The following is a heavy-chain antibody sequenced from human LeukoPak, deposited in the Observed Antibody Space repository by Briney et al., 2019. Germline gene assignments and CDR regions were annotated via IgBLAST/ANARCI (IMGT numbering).Heavy chain of an antibody. V-gene: IGHV4-39*07. CDR1: GASVSGSAYY. D-gene: IGHD3-16*01. J-gene: IGHJ4*02. Sequence: SETLSLTCTVSGASVSGSAYYWGWIRQPPGKGLEWIGNIYYSGSTYYNESLESRVTISLDTSKNQFSLKLSSVTAADTAVYYCARQGFGSSYFDYWGQGTLVTVSS. CDR2: IYYSGST. CDR3: ARQGFGSSYFDY.